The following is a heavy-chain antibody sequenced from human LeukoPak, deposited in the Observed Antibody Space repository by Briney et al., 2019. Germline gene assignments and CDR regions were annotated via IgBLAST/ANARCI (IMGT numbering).Heavy chain of an antibody. CDR3: AIVYSNYGDDFDY. D-gene: IGHD4-11*01. V-gene: IGHV3-23*01. J-gene: IGHJ4*02. Sequence: GGSLRLSCAASGFTLSSYAMSWVRQAPGKGLEWVSAISGSGGSTYYADSVKGRFTISRDNSKNTLYLQMNSLRAEDTAVYYCAIVYSNYGDDFDYWGQGTLVTVSS. CDR1: GFTLSSYA. CDR2: ISGSGGST.